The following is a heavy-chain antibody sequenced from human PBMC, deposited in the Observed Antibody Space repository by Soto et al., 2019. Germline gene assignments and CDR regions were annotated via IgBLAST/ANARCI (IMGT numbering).Heavy chain of an antibody. D-gene: IGHD3-9*01. CDR3: ARDRVPLSPPDILTGYYIDY. J-gene: IGHJ4*02. V-gene: IGHV1-18*01. CDR1: GYTFTSYG. CDR2: ISAYNGNT. Sequence: AASVKVSCKASGYTFTSYGISWVRQAPGQGLEWMGWISAYNGNTNYAQKLQGRVTMTTDTSTSTAYMELRSLRSDDTAVYYCARDRVPLSPPDILTGYYIDYWGQGTLVTVSS.